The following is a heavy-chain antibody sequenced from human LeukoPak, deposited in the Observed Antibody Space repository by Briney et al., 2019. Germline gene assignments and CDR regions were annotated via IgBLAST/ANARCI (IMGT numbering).Heavy chain of an antibody. J-gene: IGHJ4*02. CDR1: GGSISSYY. CDR3: ARGPLDSGYTYFDY. Sequence: SETLSLTCTASGGSISSYYWSWIRQPPGKGPEWIGYFSYSGSTNYNPSLKSRVTISVDTSKNQFSLNLSSVTAADTAVYYCARGPLDSGYTYFDYWGQGTLVSVAS. CDR2: FSYSGST. D-gene: IGHD5-12*01. V-gene: IGHV4-59*12.